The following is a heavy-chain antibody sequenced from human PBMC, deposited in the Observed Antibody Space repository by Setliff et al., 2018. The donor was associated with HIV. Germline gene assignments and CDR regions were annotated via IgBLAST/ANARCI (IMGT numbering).Heavy chain of an antibody. CDR3: ARYPYDTSGYSNYYFDL. J-gene: IGHJ2*01. CDR2: IYYSGST. CDR1: GASISSGDYY. D-gene: IGHD3-22*01. V-gene: IGHV4-30-4*08. Sequence: SETLSLTCTVSGASISSGDYYWTWIRQPPGKGLEWIGYIYYSGSTYYNPSLKSRVTISVDTSKNQFSLKLNSVTAADTAVYYCARYPYDTSGYSNYYFDLWGRGTLVTVSS.